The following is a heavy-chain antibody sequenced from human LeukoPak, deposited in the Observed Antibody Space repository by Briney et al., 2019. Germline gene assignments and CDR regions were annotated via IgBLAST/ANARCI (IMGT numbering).Heavy chain of an antibody. CDR3: ASTIRGYYYMDV. Sequence: SETLSLTCTVSGYSISSGYYWGWIRQPPGKGLEWIGSIYHSGSTYYNPSLKSRVTISVDTSKNQFSLKLSSVTAADTAVYYCASTIRGYYYMDVWGKGTTVTVSS. D-gene: IGHD3-10*01. V-gene: IGHV4-38-2*02. CDR2: IYHSGST. J-gene: IGHJ6*03. CDR1: GYSISSGYY.